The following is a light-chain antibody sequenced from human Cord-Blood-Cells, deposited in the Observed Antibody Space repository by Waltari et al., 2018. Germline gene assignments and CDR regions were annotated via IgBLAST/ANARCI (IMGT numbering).Light chain of an antibody. CDR2: EVS. CDR3: SSYTSSITLVV. J-gene: IGLJ2*01. V-gene: IGLV2-14*01. Sequence: QSALTQPASVSGSPGQSITISCTGTSSDVGGYNYVSWYQQHPGKAPKLMIYEVSNRPSGVSKRFSGSKSGNTASLTISGLQAEDEADYYCSSYTSSITLVVFGGGTKLPVL. CDR1: SSDVGGYNY.